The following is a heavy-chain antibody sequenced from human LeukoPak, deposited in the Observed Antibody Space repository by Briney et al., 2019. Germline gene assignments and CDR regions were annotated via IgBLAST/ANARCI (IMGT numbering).Heavy chain of an antibody. J-gene: IGHJ3*02. D-gene: IGHD6-6*01. CDR1: GGSISSSSYY. V-gene: IGHV4-39*01. CDR2: IYYSGST. Sequence: SETLSLTCTVSGGSISSSSYYWGWIRQPPGKGLEWIGSIYYSGSTYYNPSLKSRVTISVDTSKNQFSLKLSSVTAADTAVYYCARHRAYSYSSPFDIWGQGTMVTVSS. CDR3: ARHRAYSYSSPFDI.